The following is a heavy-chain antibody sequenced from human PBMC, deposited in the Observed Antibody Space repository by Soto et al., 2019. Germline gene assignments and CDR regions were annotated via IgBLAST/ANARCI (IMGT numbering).Heavy chain of an antibody. V-gene: IGHV4-61*01. D-gene: IGHD1-26*01. Sequence: PSETLSLTCTVSGGSVISGLYYWILIRQPPGKGLEWIGYVFYSGSTNYNPSLKSRLTISVDTSKNQFSLKLSSVTAADTAVYYCATQEVGGTYVYTFDPWGQGTLVTVSS. J-gene: IGHJ5*02. CDR3: ATQEVGGTYVYTFDP. CDR2: VFYSGST. CDR1: GGSVISGLYY.